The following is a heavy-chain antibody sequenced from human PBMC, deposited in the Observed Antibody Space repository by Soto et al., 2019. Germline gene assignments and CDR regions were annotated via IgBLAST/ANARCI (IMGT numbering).Heavy chain of an antibody. CDR1: GKTFINHS. V-gene: IGHV5-51*01. CDR3: ARQGDMAATPAYAFDI. Sequence: GESLKISCKVSGKTFINHSIAWVRQMPGKGLEWMGIIYPGDSDARYSPSFGGQVTISVDKSITTAYLQWSSLEASDSAMYYCARQGDMAATPAYAFDIWRQGTMVTASS. CDR2: IYPGDSDA. D-gene: IGHD3-16*01. J-gene: IGHJ3*02.